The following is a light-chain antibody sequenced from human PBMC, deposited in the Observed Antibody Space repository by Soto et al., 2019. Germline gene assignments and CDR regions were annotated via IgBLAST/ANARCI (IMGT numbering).Light chain of an antibody. CDR1: QSISGTY. V-gene: IGKV3-20*01. Sequence: EIVLTQSPGTLSLSPGERATLSCRARQSISGTYLAWYQKKPGQAPRLLLYCASNRATGIPDRFSGSGYGTDFTLTISRLEPEDCAVYYCQQYGSSSFAFGPGAKVEIK. CDR3: QQYGSSSFA. J-gene: IGKJ3*01. CDR2: CAS.